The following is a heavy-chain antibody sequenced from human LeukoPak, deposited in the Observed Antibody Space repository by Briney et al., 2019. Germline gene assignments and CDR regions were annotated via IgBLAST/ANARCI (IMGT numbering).Heavy chain of an antibody. CDR1: GGSISNDY. J-gene: IGHJ6*02. D-gene: IGHD6-13*01. Sequence: SETLSLTCTVSGGSISNDYWSWIRQPAGKGLEWIGRIYKSGSTNYNPSLKSRVTMSVDTSENQFSLKLSSVTAADTAVYYCARDPWGVKATGMYYFYGMDLWGQGTTVTVSS. V-gene: IGHV4-4*07. CDR3: ARDPWGVKATGMYYFYGMDL. CDR2: IYKSGST.